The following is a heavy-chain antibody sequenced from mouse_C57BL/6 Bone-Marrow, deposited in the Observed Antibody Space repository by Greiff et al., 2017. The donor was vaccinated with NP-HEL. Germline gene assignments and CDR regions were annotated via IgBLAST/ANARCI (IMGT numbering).Heavy chain of an antibody. CDR3: ARLRRWYFDV. CDR1: GYTLPAYT. Sequence: VQRMESGADLAKPGASVKLSCKASGYTLPAYTMPWVKQRPGQGLEWIGYINPSSGSTKYNKKFKKKATLTADKSSSAAYMQLSSLTSEDSAVYYCARLRRWYFDVWGTGTTVTVSS. D-gene: IGHD2-12*01. V-gene: IGHV1-4*01. CDR2: INPSSGST. J-gene: IGHJ1*03.